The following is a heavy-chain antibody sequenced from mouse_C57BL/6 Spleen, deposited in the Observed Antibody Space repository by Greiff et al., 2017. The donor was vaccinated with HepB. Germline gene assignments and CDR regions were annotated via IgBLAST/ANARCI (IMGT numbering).Heavy chain of an antibody. Sequence: QVQLQQSGPELVKPGASVKISCKASGYAFSSSWMNWVKQRPGKGLEWIGRIYPGDGDTNYNGKFTGKATLTADKSSSTAYMQLSSLTSEDSAVYFCAKGYDYWGQGTTLTVSS. CDR1: GYAFSSSW. CDR3: AKGYDY. J-gene: IGHJ2*01. D-gene: IGHD2-14*01. CDR2: IYPGDGDT. V-gene: IGHV1-82*01.